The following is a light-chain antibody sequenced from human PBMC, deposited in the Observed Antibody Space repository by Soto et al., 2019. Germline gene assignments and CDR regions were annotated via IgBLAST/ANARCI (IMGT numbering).Light chain of an antibody. CDR2: DVS. CDR3: SSFTRSNTPVI. V-gene: IGLV2-14*01. CDR1: SSDVGGYDY. Sequence: QSALTQPASVSGSPGQSITISCTGTSSDVGGYDYVSWFQQYPGKAPKLTIYDVSKRPSGVSDRFSGSKSGNTASLTISGLQAEDEADYYCSSFTRSNTPVIFGGGTKLTVL. J-gene: IGLJ2*01.